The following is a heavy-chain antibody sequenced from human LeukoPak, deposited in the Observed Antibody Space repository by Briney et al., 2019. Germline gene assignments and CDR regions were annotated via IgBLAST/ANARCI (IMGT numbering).Heavy chain of an antibody. CDR2: IIGSGDSV. CDR3: AKGYRITVLGVIRDHTPFDY. D-gene: IGHD3-3*01. V-gene: IGHV3-23*01. CDR1: GFNFSSYA. J-gene: IGHJ4*02. Sequence: GGSMLLSFAASGFNFSSYAMSWVRQAPGKGGGWVSGIIGSGDSVYYSDSVKGRFTISRDISKSTMYLQMNSLRAEDTAVYYCAKGYRITVLGVIRDHTPFDYWGQGTLVTVSS.